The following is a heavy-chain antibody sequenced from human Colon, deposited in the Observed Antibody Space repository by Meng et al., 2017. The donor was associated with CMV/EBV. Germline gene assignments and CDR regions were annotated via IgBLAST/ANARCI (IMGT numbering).Heavy chain of an antibody. Sequence: QVQLVQFGAECRKPGASGKVSCKASGYTFTGFYIQWVRQAPGQGLEWMGWINPKSGDTIYEQKFQGKVTMTRDTSISTVYMDLNSLRSDDTAVYFCARDLWSGSSDYFDYWGQGTLVTVSS. D-gene: IGHD3-3*01. CDR2: INPKSGDT. V-gene: IGHV1-2*02. J-gene: IGHJ4*02. CDR3: ARDLWSGSSDYFDY. CDR1: GYTFTGFY.